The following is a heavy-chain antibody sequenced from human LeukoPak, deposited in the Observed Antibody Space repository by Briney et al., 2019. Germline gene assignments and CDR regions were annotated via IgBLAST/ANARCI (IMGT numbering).Heavy chain of an antibody. CDR1: GFTFSSYA. V-gene: IGHV3-30*01. Sequence: TGRSLRLSCAASGFTFSSYAMHWVRQAPGKGLEWVAVISYDGSNKYYADSVKGRFTISRDNSKNTLYLQMNSLRAEDTAVYYCARGEVDCSGGSCYSAEYFQHWGQGTLVTVSS. CDR2: ISYDGSNK. J-gene: IGHJ1*01. D-gene: IGHD2-15*01. CDR3: ARGEVDCSGGSCYSAEYFQH.